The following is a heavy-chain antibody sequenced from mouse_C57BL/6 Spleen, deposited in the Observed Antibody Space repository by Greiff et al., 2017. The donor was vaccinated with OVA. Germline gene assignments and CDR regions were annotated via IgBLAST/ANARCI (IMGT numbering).Heavy chain of an antibody. J-gene: IGHJ4*01. V-gene: IGHV1-69*01. CDR3: ARDLFRPSMDY. Sequence: QVQLQQPGAELVMPGASVKLSCKASGYTFTSYWMHWVKQRPGQGLEWIGEIDPSDSYTNYNQKLKGKSTLTVDKSSSSAYMQLSSLTSEDSAVYYCARDLFRPSMDYWGQGTSVTVSS. CDR2: IDPSDSYT. D-gene: IGHD1-1*01. CDR1: GYTFTSYW.